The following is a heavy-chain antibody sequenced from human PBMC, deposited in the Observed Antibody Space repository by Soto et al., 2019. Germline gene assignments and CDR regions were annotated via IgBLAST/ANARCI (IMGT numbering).Heavy chain of an antibody. V-gene: IGHV3-23*01. J-gene: IGHJ6*02. CDR1: GFTFSSYA. CDR2: ISGSGGST. CDR3: AKVPRRGFDNYYYYGMDV. Sequence: EVQLLESGGGLVQPGGSLRLSCAASGFTFSSYAMSWVRQAPGKGLEWVSAISGSGGSTYYADSVKGRFTISRDNSKNTLYLQMNRLRAEDTAVYYCAKVPRRGFDNYYYYGMDVWGQGTTVTVSS.